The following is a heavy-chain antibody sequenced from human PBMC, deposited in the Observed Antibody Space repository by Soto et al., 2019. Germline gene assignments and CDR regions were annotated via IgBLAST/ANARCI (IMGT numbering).Heavy chain of an antibody. J-gene: IGHJ4*02. Sequence: QVQLQQWGAGLLKPSETLSLTCAVYGGSFSGYYWSWIRQPPGKGLVWIGEINHSGSTNYNPSLKSRVTISVDTSKNQFSLKLSSVTAADTAVYYCARATSFSNYFDYWGQGTLVTVSS. CDR1: GGSFSGYY. CDR3: ARATSFSNYFDY. D-gene: IGHD5-12*01. CDR2: INHSGST. V-gene: IGHV4-34*01.